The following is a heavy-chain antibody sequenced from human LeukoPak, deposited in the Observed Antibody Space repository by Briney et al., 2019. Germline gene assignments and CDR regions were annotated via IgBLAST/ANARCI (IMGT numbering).Heavy chain of an antibody. CDR2: IKQDGSEQ. CDR1: GFTFSNYW. CDR3: ARFKDGYVY. Sequence: PGGSLRLSCAASGFTFSNYWMSWVRQAPGKGLEWVVNIKQDGSEQYYADSVKGRFTISRDNAKSSLYLQMNSLRAEDTAVYYCARFKDGYVYWGQGTLVTVSS. D-gene: IGHD5-24*01. V-gene: IGHV3-7*01. J-gene: IGHJ4*02.